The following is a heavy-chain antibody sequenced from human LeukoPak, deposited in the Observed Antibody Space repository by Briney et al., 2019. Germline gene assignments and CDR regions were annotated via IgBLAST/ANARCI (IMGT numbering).Heavy chain of an antibody. D-gene: IGHD2-21*01. J-gene: IGHJ4*02. CDR1: IGSFSGYH. CDR2: IDHSGNT. Sequence: SETLSLTCAVYIGSFSGYHWSWIRQPPGRGLEWIGEIDHSGNTKYNPSLKSRVTISADTSKNQFSLKLRALSAADTAVYFCARQGSISAFDIWGRGTLVTVSS. CDR3: ARQGSISAFDI. V-gene: IGHV4-34*01.